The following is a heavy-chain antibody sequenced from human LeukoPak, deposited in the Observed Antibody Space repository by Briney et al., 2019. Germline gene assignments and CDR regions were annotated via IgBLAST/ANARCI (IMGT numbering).Heavy chain of an antibody. D-gene: IGHD1-26*01. CDR3: AREGFIVGATSAFDI. Sequence: PSETLSLTCTVSGGSISSSSYYWSWIRQPPGKGLEWIGYIYYSGSTNYNPSLKSRVTISVDTSKNQFSLKLSSVTAADTAVYYCAREGFIVGATSAFDIWGQGTMVTVSS. V-gene: IGHV4-61*01. CDR1: GGSISSSSYY. J-gene: IGHJ3*02. CDR2: IYYSGST.